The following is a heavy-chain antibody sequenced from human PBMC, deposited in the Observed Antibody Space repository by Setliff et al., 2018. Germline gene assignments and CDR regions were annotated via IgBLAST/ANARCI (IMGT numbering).Heavy chain of an antibody. Sequence: GGSLRLSCAASGVTFITYAWSWVRQAPGKGLEWVATIGGNGVTTFYTDPVKGRFTISRENSKMYLQMDSLRAEDTALYYCAKSLRLASSGSYWFDPWGQGTLVTVSS. CDR3: AKSLRLASSGSYWFDP. CDR1: GVTFITYA. V-gene: IGHV3-23*01. CDR2: IGGNGVTT. J-gene: IGHJ5*02. D-gene: IGHD3-10*01.